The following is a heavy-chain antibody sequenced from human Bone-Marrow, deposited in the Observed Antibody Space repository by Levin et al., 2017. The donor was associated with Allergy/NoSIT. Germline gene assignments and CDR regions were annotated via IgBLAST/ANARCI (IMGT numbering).Heavy chain of an antibody. V-gene: IGHV3-21*01. D-gene: IGHD2-15*01. CDR2: ISSSSSYI. Sequence: GESLKISCAASGFTFSSYSMNWVRQAPGKGLEWVSSISSSSSYIYYADSVKGQFTISRDNAKNSLYLQMNSLRAEDTAVYYCASYCSGGSCYSPFDYWGQGTLVTVSS. J-gene: IGHJ4*02. CDR3: ASYCSGGSCYSPFDY. CDR1: GFTFSSYS.